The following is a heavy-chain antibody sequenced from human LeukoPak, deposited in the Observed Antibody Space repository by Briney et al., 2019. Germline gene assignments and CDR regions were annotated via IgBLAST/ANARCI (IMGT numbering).Heavy chain of an antibody. CDR3: AKDYSHLPYYYYGLDF. CDR1: GFTFYDYA. D-gene: IGHD2-15*01. CDR2: ISISGDDK. Sequence: GGSLRLSCAASGFTFYDYAMHWVRQAPGKGLEWVSLISISGDDKYYADSVKGRFTISRDNSKNSLYLQMNSLRSEDTALYFCAKDYSHLPYYYYGLDFWGQGTTVTVSS. V-gene: IGHV3-43*02. J-gene: IGHJ6*02.